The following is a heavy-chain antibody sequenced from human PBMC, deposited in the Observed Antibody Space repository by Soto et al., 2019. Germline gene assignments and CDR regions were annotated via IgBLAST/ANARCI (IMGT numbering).Heavy chain of an antibody. J-gene: IGHJ4*02. V-gene: IGHV1-2*04. CDR1: GYTFTGYY. CDR3: ARSNCSGGSCLCFDY. CDR2: INPNSGGT. D-gene: IGHD2-15*01. Sequence: ASVKVSCKASGYTFTGYYMHWVRQAPGQGLEWMGWINPNSGGTNYAQKFQGWVTMTRDTSISTAYMELSRLRSDDTAVYYCARSNCSGGSCLCFDYWGQGTLVTAPQ.